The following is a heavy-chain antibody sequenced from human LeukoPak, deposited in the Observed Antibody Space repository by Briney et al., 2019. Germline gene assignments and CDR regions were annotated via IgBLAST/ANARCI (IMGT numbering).Heavy chain of an antibody. CDR1: GGSVSSSLNY. CDR2: TYYTGST. CDR3: ARLTKGRYFDYIFDY. D-gene: IGHD3-9*01. V-gene: IGHV4-39*01. J-gene: IGHJ4*02. Sequence: SETLSLTCSVSGGSVSSSLNYWGWIRQPPGKGLEWIGNTYYTGSTYSNPTLKSRVTMSVDTSKNQFSLKLSSVPAADTAVYYCARLTKGRYFDYIFDYWGQGTLLTVSS.